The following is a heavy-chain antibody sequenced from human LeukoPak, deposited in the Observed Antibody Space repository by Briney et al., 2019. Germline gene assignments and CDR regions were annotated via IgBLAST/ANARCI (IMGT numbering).Heavy chain of an antibody. CDR1: GGSFSCYY. CDR2: INHSGST. D-gene: IGHD3-22*01. Sequence: PSETLSLTFAVYGGSFSCYYWSWIRQPPGKGLEWIGEINHSGSTNYNPSLKSRVTISVDTSKNQFSLKLSSVTAADTAVYYCARGDYYDSSGYHRIDYWGQGTLVTVSS. CDR3: ARGDYYDSSGYHRIDY. V-gene: IGHV4-34*01. J-gene: IGHJ4*02.